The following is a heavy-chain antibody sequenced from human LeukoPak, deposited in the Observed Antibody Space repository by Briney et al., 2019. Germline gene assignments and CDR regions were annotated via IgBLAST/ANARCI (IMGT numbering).Heavy chain of an antibody. CDR1: GYTFTGYY. V-gene: IGHV1-2*02. CDR2: INPNSGGT. J-gene: IGHJ5*02. Sequence: ASVKVSCKASGYTFTGYYMHWVRPAPGQGLEWMGWINPNSGGTNYAQKFQGRVTMTRDTSISTAYMELSRLRSDDTAVYYCARSGVVVVPAAITTNWFDPWGQGTLVTVSS. CDR3: ARSGVVVVPAAITTNWFDP. D-gene: IGHD2-2*02.